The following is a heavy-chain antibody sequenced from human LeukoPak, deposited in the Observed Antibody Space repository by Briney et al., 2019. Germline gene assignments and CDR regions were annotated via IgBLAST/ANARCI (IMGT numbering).Heavy chain of an antibody. CDR2: INHSGST. V-gene: IGHV4-34*01. Sequence: SETLSLTCAVYGGSFSGYYWSWIRQPPGKGLEWIGEINHSGSTNYNPSLKSRVTISVDTSKNQFSLKLSSVTAADTAVYYCASGGDYYDSSGYAYFDYWGQGALVTVS. D-gene: IGHD3-22*01. J-gene: IGHJ4*02. CDR3: ASGGDYYDSSGYAYFDY. CDR1: GGSFSGYY.